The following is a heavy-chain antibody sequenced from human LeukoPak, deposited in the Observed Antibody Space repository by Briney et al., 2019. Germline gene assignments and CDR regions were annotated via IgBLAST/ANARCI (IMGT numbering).Heavy chain of an antibody. D-gene: IGHD6-13*01. V-gene: IGHV1-18*01. J-gene: IGHJ1*01. CDR1: GYAFTNYR. Sequence: ASVKVSCKASGYAFTNYRITWVRHGPGQGLEWVGGISAYNGETKFAQKLQHGVTLTSDTTASTAYMELRSLRSDNTAVYFCARGGGSRSAGYFRPWGQGTLVTVS. CDR3: ARGGGSRSAGYFRP. CDR2: ISAYNGET.